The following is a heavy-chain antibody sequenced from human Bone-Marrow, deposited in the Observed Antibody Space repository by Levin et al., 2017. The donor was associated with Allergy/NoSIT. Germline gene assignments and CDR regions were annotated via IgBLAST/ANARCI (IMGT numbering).Heavy chain of an antibody. V-gene: IGHV1-58*02. CDR2: IAVGSGDT. CDR3: AADAEDYGDYVFDY. D-gene: IGHD4-17*01. J-gene: IGHJ4*02. CDR1: GPKFSQSG. Sequence: GASVKVSCKASGPKFSQSGIQWVRQARGPRLEWIGWIAVGSGDTNVAQNFRERVTITRDMSTSTVYMELTGLRSDDTAVYYCAADAEDYGDYVFDYWGQGTLVTVSS.